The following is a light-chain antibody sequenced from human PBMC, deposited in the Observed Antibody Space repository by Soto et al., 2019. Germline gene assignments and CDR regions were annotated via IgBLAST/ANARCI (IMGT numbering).Light chain of an antibody. CDR1: QSVSSW. J-gene: IGKJ5*01. CDR2: KAS. V-gene: IGKV1-5*03. Sequence: IQMTQCPSTLSASVGDRVIITCRASQSVSSWLAWYQHKPGKAPNLLIYKASRLASGVPSRFSGSGSGTEFTLTISSLQPDDFATYYCQQHRSYPVTFGQGTRLEIK. CDR3: QQHRSYPVT.